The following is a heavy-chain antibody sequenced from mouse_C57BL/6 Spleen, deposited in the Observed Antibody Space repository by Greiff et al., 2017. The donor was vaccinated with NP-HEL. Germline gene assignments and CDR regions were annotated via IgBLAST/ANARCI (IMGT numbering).Heavy chain of an antibody. CDR3: ARARYDSLYYYAMDY. CDR1: GYSFTGYF. D-gene: IGHD2-4*01. J-gene: IGHJ4*01. CDR2: INPYNGDT. V-gene: IGHV1-20*01. Sequence: VQLQQSGPELVKPGDSVKISCKASGYSFTGYFMNWVMQSHGKSLEWIGRINPYNGDTFYNQKFKGKATLTVDKSSSTAHMELRSLTSEDSAVYYCARARYDSLYYYAMDYWGQGTSVTVSS.